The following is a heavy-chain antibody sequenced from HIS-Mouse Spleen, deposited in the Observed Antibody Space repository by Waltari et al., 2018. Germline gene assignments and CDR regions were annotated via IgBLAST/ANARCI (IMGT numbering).Heavy chain of an antibody. CDR3: AKDRGSPLYFDY. CDR1: GCTFSSYC. D-gene: IGHD1-26*01. V-gene: IGHV3-30*18. J-gene: IGHJ4*02. Sequence: QVQLVESGGGVVQPGRSLRLSCAASGCTFSSYCMHVVRQAPGKGLEWVAVISYDGSNKYYADSVKGRFTISRDNSKNTLYLQMNSLRAEDTAVYYCAKDRGSPLYFDYWGQGTLVTVSS. CDR2: ISYDGSNK.